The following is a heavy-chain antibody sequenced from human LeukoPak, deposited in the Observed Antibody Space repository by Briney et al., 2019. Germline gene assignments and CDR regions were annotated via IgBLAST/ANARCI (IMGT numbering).Heavy chain of an antibody. CDR1: GGPFSGYY. D-gene: IGHD3-10*01. CDR3: ARHRSYYGSGSYYSRRYYYYYMDV. V-gene: IGHV4-34*01. J-gene: IGHJ6*03. CDR2: INHSGST. Sequence: SETLSLTCAVYGGPFSGYYWSWIRQPPGKGLEWIGEINHSGSTNYNPSLKSRVTISVDTSKNQFSLKLSSVTAADTAVYYCARHRSYYGSGSYYSRRYYYYYMDVWGKGTTVTISS.